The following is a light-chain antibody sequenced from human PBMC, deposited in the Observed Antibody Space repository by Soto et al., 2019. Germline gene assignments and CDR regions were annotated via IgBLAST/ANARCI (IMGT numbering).Light chain of an antibody. CDR3: QQRSNWPRGT. CDR1: QSVSSY. J-gene: IGKJ1*01. V-gene: IGKV3-11*01. Sequence: ESELTQPPATLSLSPLERANLSCRPSQSVSSYLAWYQQKPGQAPSLLIYDASNRATGIPARFSGSGSGTDFTLTISSLEPEDFAVYYCQQRSNWPRGTFGQGTKVDI. CDR2: DAS.